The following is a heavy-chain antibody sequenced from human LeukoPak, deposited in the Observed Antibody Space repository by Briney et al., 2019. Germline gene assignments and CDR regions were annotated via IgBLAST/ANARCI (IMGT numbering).Heavy chain of an antibody. CDR3: PRGPYDSRGYRFDY. Sequence: ASVKVSCKASGYTFTTYDINWVRQATGQGLEWMGWMNPNSGNTGYAQKFQGRVTMIKNTSISTAYMELSSLRSEDTAVYFCPRGPYDSRGYRFDYWGQGTLVTVSS. CDR2: MNPNSGNT. CDR1: GYTFTTYD. D-gene: IGHD3-22*01. J-gene: IGHJ4*02. V-gene: IGHV1-8*01.